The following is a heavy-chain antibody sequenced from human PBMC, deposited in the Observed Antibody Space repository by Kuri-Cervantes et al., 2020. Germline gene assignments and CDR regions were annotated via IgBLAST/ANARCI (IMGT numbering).Heavy chain of an antibody. CDR2: INPNSGGT. J-gene: IGHJ4*02. Sequence: ASVKVSCKASGYTFTGYYMHWVRQAPGQGLEWMGRINPNSGGTNYAQKFQGRVTMTRDTPISTAYMELSRLRSDDTAVYYCARAGDDYESFLYYFDYWGQGTLVTVSS. CDR1: GYTFTGYY. D-gene: IGHD4-17*01. V-gene: IGHV1-2*06. CDR3: ARAGDDYESFLYYFDY.